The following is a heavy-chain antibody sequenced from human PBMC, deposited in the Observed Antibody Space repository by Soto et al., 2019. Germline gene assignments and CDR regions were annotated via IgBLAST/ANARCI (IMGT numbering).Heavy chain of an antibody. V-gene: IGHV3-23*01. Sequence: PGGSLRLSCAASGFPFSSYAITWVRQAPGKGLEWGSAISDSGGSTYDEYTVEGRFTISRDNYKNTLYLQMNNLRAEDTAVYYCAKGWQPEKNQHRGSYHFDYWGQGTLVTVSS. CDR1: GFPFSSYA. J-gene: IGHJ4*02. CDR2: ISDSGGST. CDR3: AKGWQPEKNQHRGSYHFDY. D-gene: IGHD2-15*01.